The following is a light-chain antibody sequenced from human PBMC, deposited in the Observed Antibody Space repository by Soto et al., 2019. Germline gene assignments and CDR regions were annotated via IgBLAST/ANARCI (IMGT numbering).Light chain of an antibody. CDR2: GAS. Sequence: EIVLTQSPGTLSLSPGERATLSCRASQSVSSSYLAWYQQKPGQAPRLLIYGASNRATGIPDRLSGSGSGTDFTLTISRLEPEDFAVYYCQQYGASPITFGHGTRLEI. V-gene: IGKV3-20*01. CDR1: QSVSSSY. CDR3: QQYGASPIT. J-gene: IGKJ5*01.